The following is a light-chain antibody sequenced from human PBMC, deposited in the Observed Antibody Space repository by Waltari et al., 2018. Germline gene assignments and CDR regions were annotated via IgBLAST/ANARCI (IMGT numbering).Light chain of an antibody. Sequence: SYELTQPPSVSVSPGQTARIPCSGNAVPTKYAYWYQQKPGQSPVLVIYEDSKRPSGIQERFSGSSSGKMAALTISGAQVEDEADYYCYSTDSNNNYEVFGGGTKLTVL. CDR1: AVPTKY. CDR2: EDS. V-gene: IGLV3-10*01. CDR3: YSTDSNNNYEV. J-gene: IGLJ2*01.